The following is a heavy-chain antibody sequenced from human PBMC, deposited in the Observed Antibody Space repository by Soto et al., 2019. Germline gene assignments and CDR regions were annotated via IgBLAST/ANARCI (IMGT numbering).Heavy chain of an antibody. V-gene: IGHV1-18*04. CDR1: GYTFTSYG. D-gene: IGHD2-2*02. CDR3: ASDHRRSNSCYTAADY. Sequence: QVQLVQSGAEVKKPGASVKVSCKASGYTFTSYGISWVRQAPGQGLEWMGWISAYNGNTNYAQKLQGRVTMTTDTSTSRAYMELRSLRSGHTAVYYCASDHRRSNSCYTAADYCGQGTLFTVCS. J-gene: IGHJ4*02. CDR2: ISAYNGNT.